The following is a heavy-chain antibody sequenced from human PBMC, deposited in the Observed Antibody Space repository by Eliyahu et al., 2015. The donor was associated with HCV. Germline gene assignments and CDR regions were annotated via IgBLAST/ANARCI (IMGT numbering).Heavy chain of an antibody. CDR3: ASSRGADTRYFDL. CDR1: GFTFSSYS. V-gene: IGHV3-48*02. J-gene: IGHJ2*01. Sequence: EVQLVESGGGLVQPGGSLRLSCAASGFTFSSYSMNWARQAPGKGLEWVSYISSSSSTIYYADSVKGRFTISRDNAKNSLYLQMNSLRDEDTAVYYCASSRGADTRYFDLWGRGTLVTVSS. D-gene: IGHD1-26*01. CDR2: ISSSSSTI.